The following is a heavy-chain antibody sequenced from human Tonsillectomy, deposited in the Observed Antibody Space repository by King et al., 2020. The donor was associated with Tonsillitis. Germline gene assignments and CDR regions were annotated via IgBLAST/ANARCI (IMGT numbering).Heavy chain of an antibody. CDR1: GYTLTELS. CDR3: ATGFFGSGSYPMGGYFDY. J-gene: IGHJ4*02. D-gene: IGHD3-10*01. CDR2: FDPEDGET. Sequence: VQLVQSGAEVKKPGASVKVSCKVSGYTLTELSMHWVRQAPGKGLEWMGGFDPEDGETIYAQKFQGRVTMTEDTSTDTAYMELSSLRSEETAVYYCATGFFGSGSYPMGGYFDYWGQGTLVTVSS. V-gene: IGHV1-24*01.